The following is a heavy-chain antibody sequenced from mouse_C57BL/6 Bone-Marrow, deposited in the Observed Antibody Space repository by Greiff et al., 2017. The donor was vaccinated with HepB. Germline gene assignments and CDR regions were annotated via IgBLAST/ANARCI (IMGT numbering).Heavy chain of an antibody. CDR2: INPYNGGT. Sequence: VQLKESGPVLVKPGASVKMSCKASGYTFTDYYMNWVKQSHGKSLEWIGVINPYNGGTSYNQKFKGKATLTVDKSSSTAYMELNSLTSEDSAVYYCARDYYSNYLLTYWGQGTLVTVSA. J-gene: IGHJ3*01. V-gene: IGHV1-19*01. D-gene: IGHD2-5*01. CDR1: GYTFTDYY. CDR3: ARDYYSNYLLTY.